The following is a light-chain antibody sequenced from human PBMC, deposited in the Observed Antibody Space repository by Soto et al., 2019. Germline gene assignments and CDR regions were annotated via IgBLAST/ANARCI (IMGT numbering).Light chain of an antibody. Sequence: QSALTQPASVSGSPGQSITISCTGTSSDVGSYNLVSWYQQHTGKAPKLMIYEGSKRPSGVSNRFSGAKSGNTASLTISGLQAEDEDDYYCCSYAGISTLVFGGGTKVTVL. V-gene: IGLV2-23*01. CDR2: EGS. CDR1: SSDVGSYNL. CDR3: CSYAGISTLV. J-gene: IGLJ3*02.